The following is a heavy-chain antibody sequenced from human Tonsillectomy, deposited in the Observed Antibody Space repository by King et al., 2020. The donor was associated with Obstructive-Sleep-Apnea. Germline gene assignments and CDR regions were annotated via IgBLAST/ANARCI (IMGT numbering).Heavy chain of an antibody. Sequence: QLQESGPGLVKPSETLSLTCTVSGGSISRNTYYWGWIRQPPGKGLEWIGSIYYSGSTYYNPSLKSRVTISVDTSKNQFSLRLTSVTAADTAVYYCASFYDSRGYSDYYYYGMDVWGQGTTVTVSS. CDR1: GGSISRNTYY. D-gene: IGHD3-22*01. V-gene: IGHV4-39*07. J-gene: IGHJ6*02. CDR3: ASFYDSRGYSDYYYYGMDV. CDR2: IYYSGST.